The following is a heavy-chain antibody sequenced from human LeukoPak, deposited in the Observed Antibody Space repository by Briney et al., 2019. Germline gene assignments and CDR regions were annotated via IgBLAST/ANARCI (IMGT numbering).Heavy chain of an antibody. CDR3: AKDYSIVGATPGFDY. V-gene: IGHV3-23*01. Sequence: GGSLRLSCAASGFTFSSYAMSWVRQAPGKGLEWVSAISGSGGSTYYADSVKGRFTISRDNSRNTLYLQMNSLRAEDTAVYYCAKDYSIVGATPGFDYWGQGTLVTVSS. J-gene: IGHJ4*02. CDR1: GFTFSSYA. D-gene: IGHD1-26*01. CDR2: ISGSGGST.